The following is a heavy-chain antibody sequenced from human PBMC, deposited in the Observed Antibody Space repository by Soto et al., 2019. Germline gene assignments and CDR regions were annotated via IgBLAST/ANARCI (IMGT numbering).Heavy chain of an antibody. D-gene: IGHD6-19*01. CDR3: AHKRWIAVAN. CDR1: GFTFSSYA. J-gene: IGHJ3*01. CDR2: ISTGSGTI. V-gene: IGHV3-48*01. Sequence: EVQLVESGGGLVQPGGSLRLSCAASGFTFSSYAMNWVRQAPGKGLEWVSSISTGSGTIYYADSVKGRFTISRDNAKNSLYLQMNSLRVEDTAEYYCAHKRWIAVANWGQGTMVTVSS.